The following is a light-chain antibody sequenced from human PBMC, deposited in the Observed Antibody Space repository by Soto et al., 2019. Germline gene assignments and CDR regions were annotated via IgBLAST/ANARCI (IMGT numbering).Light chain of an antibody. Sequence: QSVLTQPPSASGSPGQGVAISCSGSRSNIASNTVNWYQQLPGKAPKVLIYSNNQRPSGVPGRFSGSKSGTSASLVISGLQSEDEAHYYCAAWHDSLLGVLFGGGTKLTV. CDR1: RSNIASNT. J-gene: IGLJ3*02. V-gene: IGLV1-44*01. CDR2: SNN. CDR3: AAWHDSLLGVL.